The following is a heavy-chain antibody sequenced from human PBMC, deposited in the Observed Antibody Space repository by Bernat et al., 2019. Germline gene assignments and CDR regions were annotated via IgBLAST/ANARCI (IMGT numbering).Heavy chain of an antibody. J-gene: IGHJ3*02. CDR1: GFTFSSYS. D-gene: IGHD1-26*01. CDR2: ISSSSTI. V-gene: IGHV3-48*01. CDR3: AKSGGIPDFDI. Sequence: EVQLVESGGGLVQPGGSLRLSCAASGFTFSSYSMNWVRQAPGKGLEWVSYISSSSTIYYADSVKGRFTISRDNAKNSLYLQMNSLRAEDTAVYYCAKSGGIPDFDIWGQGTMVTVSS.